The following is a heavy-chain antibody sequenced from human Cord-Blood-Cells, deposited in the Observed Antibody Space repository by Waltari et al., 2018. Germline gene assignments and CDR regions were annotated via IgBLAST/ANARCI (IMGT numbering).Heavy chain of an antibody. D-gene: IGHD4-17*01. V-gene: IGHV3-48*03. J-gene: IGHJ4*02. CDR3: ARVAYGGNSHYFDY. Sequence: EVQLVESGGGLVQPGGSLRLSCAASGFTFSSYEMNWVRQAPGKGLEWVSYISSSGSTIYYADSVKGRFTISRDNAKNSLYLQMNSLRAEDTAVYYCARVAYGGNSHYFDYWGQGTLVTVSS. CDR1: GFTFSSYE. CDR2: ISSSGSTI.